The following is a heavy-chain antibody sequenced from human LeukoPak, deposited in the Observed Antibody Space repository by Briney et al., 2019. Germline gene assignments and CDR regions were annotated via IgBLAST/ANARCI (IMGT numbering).Heavy chain of an antibody. J-gene: IGHJ4*02. CDR3: AKDHGVGPYDY. Sequence: GGSLRLSCAASGFTFSSYAMHWVRQAPGKGLEYVSAISSNGGSTYYANSVKGRFTISRDNSKNTLYLQMGSLRAEDMAVYYCAKDHGVGPYDYWGQGTLVTVSS. D-gene: IGHD2-8*01. CDR1: GFTFSSYA. V-gene: IGHV3-64*01. CDR2: ISSNGGST.